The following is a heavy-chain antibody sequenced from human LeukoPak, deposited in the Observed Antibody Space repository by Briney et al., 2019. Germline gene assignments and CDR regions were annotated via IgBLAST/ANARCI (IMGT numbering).Heavy chain of an antibody. V-gene: IGHV6-1*01. CDR1: GDSVSTASNA. D-gene: IGHD5-18*01. J-gene: IGHJ4*02. CDR3: ARDRRYSYGYSDY. Sequence: SQTLSLTCAISGDSVSTASNAWYWIRQSPSRGLEWLGRTYYNSKWYTDYAVSVSGRTTINPDTSRNQLSLQLSFVTPEDTAVYYCARDRRYSYGYSDYWGQGTLVTVSS. CDR2: TYYNSKWYT.